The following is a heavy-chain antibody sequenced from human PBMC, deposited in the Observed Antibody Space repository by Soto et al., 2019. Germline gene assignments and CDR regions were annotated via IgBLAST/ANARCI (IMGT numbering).Heavy chain of an antibody. CDR2: IIPIFGTA. CDR3: ARQTTLTTNYYYYGMDV. V-gene: IGHV1-69*13. J-gene: IGHJ6*02. CDR1: GGTFSSYA. Sequence: SVKVSCKASGGTFSSYAISWVRQAPGQGLEWMGGIIPIFGTANYAQKFQGRVTITADESTSTAYMELSSLRSEDTAVYYCARQTTLTTNYYYYGMDVWGQGTTVTVSS. D-gene: IGHD4-17*01.